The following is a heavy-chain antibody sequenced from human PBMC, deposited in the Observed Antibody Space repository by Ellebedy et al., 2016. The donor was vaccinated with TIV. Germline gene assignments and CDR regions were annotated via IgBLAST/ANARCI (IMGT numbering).Heavy chain of an antibody. J-gene: IGHJ4*02. Sequence: SETLSLXXAVYGGSLSGYYWTWIRQPPGKRLEWLGEISHSGSTKYNPSLKSRVTISLDTSKNQFSLKLRSLTAADTAVYYCARQTWNDYSWGQGSLVTVSS. D-gene: IGHD1-1*01. CDR3: ARQTWNDYS. CDR2: ISHSGST. V-gene: IGHV4-34*01. CDR1: GGSLSGYY.